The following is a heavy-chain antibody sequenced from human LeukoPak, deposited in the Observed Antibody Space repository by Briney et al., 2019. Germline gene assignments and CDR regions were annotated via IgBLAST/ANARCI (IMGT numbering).Heavy chain of an antibody. V-gene: IGHV4-39*01. CDR1: GGSISRNNYY. Sequence: PSETLSLTCTVSGGSISRNNYYWDWIRQPPGKGLEYIGSIYYSGSTYYTPSLKSRVTISVDTSKNQFSLKLSSVTATDTAVYYCASIPAAIGFFGELYPFHYWGQGTLVTVSS. D-gene: IGHD3-10*01. CDR3: ASIPAAIGFFGELYPFHY. J-gene: IGHJ4*02. CDR2: IYYSGST.